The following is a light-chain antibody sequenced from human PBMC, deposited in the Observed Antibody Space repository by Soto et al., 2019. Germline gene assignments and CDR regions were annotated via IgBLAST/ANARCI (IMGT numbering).Light chain of an antibody. CDR2: DVS. V-gene: IGLV2-14*03. Sequence: QSALTQPASGSGSPGQSITISCPETSSDVGVYKYVSWYQQRPGKAPKLMIYDVSDRPSGVSHRFSGSKSGNTASLTISGLQAEDEAVYYCYSFTASSAWMFGGGTKLTVL. J-gene: IGLJ3*02. CDR1: SSDVGVYKY. CDR3: YSFTASSAWM.